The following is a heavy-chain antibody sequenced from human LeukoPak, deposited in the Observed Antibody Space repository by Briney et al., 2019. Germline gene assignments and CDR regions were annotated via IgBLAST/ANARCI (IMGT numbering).Heavy chain of an antibody. D-gene: IGHD5-12*01. CDR3: ARRISTWRYPYYFDY. CDR1: GFTFSSYG. Sequence: PGGSLRLSCAASGFTFSSYGMSWVRQAPGKGLEWVSAISGSGGSTYYADSVKGRFTISRDNAKNTLYLQMNSLRAEDTAVYYCARRISTWRYPYYFDYWGQGTLVTVSS. V-gene: IGHV3-23*01. J-gene: IGHJ4*02. CDR2: ISGSGGST.